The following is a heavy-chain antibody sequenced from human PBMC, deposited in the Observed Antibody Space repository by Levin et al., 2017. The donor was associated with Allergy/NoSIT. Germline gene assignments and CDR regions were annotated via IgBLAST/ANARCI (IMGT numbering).Heavy chain of an antibody. Sequence: PPASVKVSCKASGYTFTGYYMHWVRQAPGQGLEWMGWINPNSGGTNYAQKFQGRVTMTRDTSISTAYMELSRLRSDDTAVYYCAREDYYGSGSYSPDYYYYYGMDVWGQGTTVTVSS. V-gene: IGHV1-2*02. D-gene: IGHD3-10*01. J-gene: IGHJ6*02. CDR2: INPNSGGT. CDR1: GYTFTGYY. CDR3: AREDYYGSGSYSPDYYYYYGMDV.